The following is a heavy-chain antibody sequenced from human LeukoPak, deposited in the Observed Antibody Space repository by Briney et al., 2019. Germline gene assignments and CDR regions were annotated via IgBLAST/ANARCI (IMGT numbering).Heavy chain of an antibody. V-gene: IGHV1-18*01. CDR2: ISAYKGNT. D-gene: IGHD3-10*01. CDR3: ARDLYYYGSGSYYDVFDV. J-gene: IGHJ3*01. CDR1: GYTFSTYG. Sequence: ASVKVSCKASGYTFSTYGSSWVRQAPGQGLEWMVWISAYKGNTYYAQKLQRRVTMTTDTSTSPAYMELRSLRSDDTAIYHCARDLYYYGSGSYYDVFDVWGQGTMVTVSS.